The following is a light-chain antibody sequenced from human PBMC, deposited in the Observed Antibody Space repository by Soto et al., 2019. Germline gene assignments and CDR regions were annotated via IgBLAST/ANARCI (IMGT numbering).Light chain of an antibody. CDR3: QQYNSYSPWT. J-gene: IGKJ1*01. CDR2: DAS. Sequence: DIQMTQSPSTLSASVGERVTITCRASQSISSWLAWYQQKPGKAPKLLIYDASSLESGVPSRFIGSGSGTDFTLTISSLQPDDFATYYCQQYNSYSPWTFGQGTKVEI. V-gene: IGKV1-5*01. CDR1: QSISSW.